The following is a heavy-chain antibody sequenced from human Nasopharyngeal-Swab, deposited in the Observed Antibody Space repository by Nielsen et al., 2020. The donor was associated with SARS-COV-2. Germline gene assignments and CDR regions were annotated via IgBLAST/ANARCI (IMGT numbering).Heavy chain of an antibody. D-gene: IGHD3-3*02. CDR3: SRGHFEFDY. Sequence: GESLKISCTASGFTFGDYTMNWFRQAQGKGLEWVSFIRSKAHGGTTEYAASVKGRFTISRDDSKSIAYLQMNSLKTEDTGVYYCSRGHFEFDYWGQGTLVTVSS. CDR1: GFTFGDYT. CDR2: IRSKAHGGTT. J-gene: IGHJ4*02. V-gene: IGHV3-49*03.